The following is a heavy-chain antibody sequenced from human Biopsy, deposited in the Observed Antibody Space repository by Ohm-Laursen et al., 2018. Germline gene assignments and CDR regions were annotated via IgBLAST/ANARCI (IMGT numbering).Heavy chain of an antibody. CDR1: GDSVTKYY. J-gene: IGHJ6*02. Sequence: SETLSLTWTVSGDSVTKYYWSWIRQPPGKGLEWIGHIYYSVMTNYNPPLQSRVSISVDTSRNQVSLTLSSVTAADTAVYYCARDSGILNYGNFKYYHYYGMDVWGQGTKVTVSS. D-gene: IGHD4-11*01. CDR2: IYYSVMT. CDR3: ARDSGILNYGNFKYYHYYGMDV. V-gene: IGHV4-59*02.